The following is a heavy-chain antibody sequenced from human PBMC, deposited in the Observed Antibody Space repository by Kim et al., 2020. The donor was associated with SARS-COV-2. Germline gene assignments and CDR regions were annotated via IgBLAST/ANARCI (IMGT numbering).Heavy chain of an antibody. CDR3: AREEYYDILTGYYSLDY. V-gene: IGHV3-21*01. Sequence: GGSLRLSCTTSGFTFSTYTMNWVRQAPGKGLEWVSSISSSRTYIYYADSVKGRFTISRDNAKNLLYLQMDSLRAEDTAVYYCAREEYYDILTGYYSLDY. CDR1: GFTFSTYT. J-gene: IGHJ4*01. CDR2: ISSSRTYI. D-gene: IGHD3-9*01.